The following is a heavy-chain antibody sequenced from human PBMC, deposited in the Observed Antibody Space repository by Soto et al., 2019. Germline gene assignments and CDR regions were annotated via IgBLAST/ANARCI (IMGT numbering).Heavy chain of an antibody. Sequence: QVHLAQSGAEVQKPGASMNLSCKASGYTFTTFAMHWLRQAPGQRPEWMGWINTANGDTKYSQTLQGRITITRDTSARIVYMDLRSLISEDTAMYFCARDSTGWYRGGFDPWGQGTLVTVSS. CDR3: ARDSTGWYRGGFDP. CDR1: GYTFTTFA. D-gene: IGHD6-19*01. J-gene: IGHJ5*02. V-gene: IGHV1-3*04. CDR2: INTANGDT.